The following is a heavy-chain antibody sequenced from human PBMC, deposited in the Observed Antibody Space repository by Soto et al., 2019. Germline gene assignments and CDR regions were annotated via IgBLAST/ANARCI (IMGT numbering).Heavy chain of an antibody. CDR2: IYHSGRT. CDR3: ARWVELSLDYFDS. J-gene: IGHJ4*02. CDR1: GGSISNGYYY. Sequence: PSETLSLTCTVSGGSISNGYYYWSWVRQNPGKGLEWIRHIYHSGRTYYNPSLKSRVTISVDTSKNQFSLNLSSVTAADTAVYYCARWVELSLDYFDSWGEGTPVTVSS. D-gene: IGHD1-7*01. V-gene: IGHV4-31*03.